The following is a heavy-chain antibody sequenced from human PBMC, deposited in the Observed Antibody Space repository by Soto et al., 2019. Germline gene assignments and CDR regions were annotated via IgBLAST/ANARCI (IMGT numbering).Heavy chain of an antibody. D-gene: IGHD4-17*01. CDR2: IIPIFGTA. J-gene: IGHJ4*02. CDR1: GGTFSSYA. V-gene: IGHV1-69*13. CDR3: VKRTSGDYANTPYFDY. Sequence: SLKVSCKASGGTFSSYAISWVRQAPGQGLEWMGGIIPIFGTANYAQKFQGRVTITADESTSTAYMELSSLRSEDTAVYYCVKRTSGDYANTPYFDYWGQGTLVTV.